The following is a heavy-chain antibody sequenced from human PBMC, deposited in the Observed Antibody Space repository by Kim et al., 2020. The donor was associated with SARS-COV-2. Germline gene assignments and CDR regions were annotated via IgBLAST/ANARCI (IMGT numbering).Heavy chain of an antibody. CDR1: GGSINSFY. J-gene: IGHJ6*02. V-gene: IGHV4-59*13. CDR2: IYYSGNT. D-gene: IGHD3-3*01. Sequence: SETLSLTCTVSGGSINSFYWSWIRQPPGKGLEWIGCIYYSGNTNYNPSLKSRVTISVDRSKHQFSLKLRSVTAADTAVYYCAREDYDFWSLDVWGQGTTVIVSS. CDR3: AREDYDFWSLDV.